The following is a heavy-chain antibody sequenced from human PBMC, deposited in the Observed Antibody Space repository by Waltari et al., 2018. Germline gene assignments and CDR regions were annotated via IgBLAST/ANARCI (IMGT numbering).Heavy chain of an antibody. D-gene: IGHD3-22*01. CDR1: GYTFTGYY. Sequence: QVQLVQSGAEVKKPGASVKVSCKASGYTFTGYYMHWVRQAPGQGLEWMGWINPNSGGTNYAQKFQGRVTMTRDTSISTAYMELSRLRSDDTAVYYCAREAPNDYDSSGYYYLIVYWGQGTLVTVSS. CDR2: INPNSGGT. CDR3: AREAPNDYDSSGYYYLIVY. V-gene: IGHV1-2*02. J-gene: IGHJ4*02.